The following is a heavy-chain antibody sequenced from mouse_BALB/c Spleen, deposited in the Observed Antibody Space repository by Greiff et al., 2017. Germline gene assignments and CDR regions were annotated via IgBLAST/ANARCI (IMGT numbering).Heavy chain of an antibody. Sequence: DVMLVESGGGLVKPGGSLKLSCAASGFTFSDYYMYWVRQTPEKRLEWVATISDGGSYTYYPDSVKGRFTISRDNAKNNLYLQMSSLKSEDTAMYYCARDRASGSSYAMDYWGQGTSVTVSS. V-gene: IGHV5-4*02. D-gene: IGHD1-3*01. CDR2: ISDGGSYT. CDR3: ARDRASGSSYAMDY. CDR1: GFTFSDYY. J-gene: IGHJ4*01.